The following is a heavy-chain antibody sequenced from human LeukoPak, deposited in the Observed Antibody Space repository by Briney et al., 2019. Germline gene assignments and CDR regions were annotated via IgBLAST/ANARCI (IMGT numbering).Heavy chain of an antibody. J-gene: IGHJ6*04. Sequence: SETLSLTCAVYGGSFSGYYWSWIRQPPGKGLEWSGEINHSGSTNYNPSLKSRVTISVDTSKNQFSLKLSSVTAADTAVYYCARVSYYGSGSYYKSRMDVWGKGTTVTVSS. CDR2: INHSGST. D-gene: IGHD3-10*01. V-gene: IGHV4-34*01. CDR3: ARVSYYGSGSYYKSRMDV. CDR1: GGSFSGYY.